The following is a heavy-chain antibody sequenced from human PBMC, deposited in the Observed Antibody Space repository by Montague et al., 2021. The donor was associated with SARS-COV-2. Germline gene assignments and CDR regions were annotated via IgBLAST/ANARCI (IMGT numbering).Heavy chain of an antibody. V-gene: IGHV3-48*03. J-gene: IGHJ6*02. CDR1: GFTFSRHE. D-gene: IGHD3-10*01. CDR2: ITSDGGII. Sequence: SLRLSCAASGFTFSRHEVNWVRQASGKGLEWVSYITSDGGIIYYSDFVEGRFTISRDNAKNSLYLHMNSLRVGDTAVYYCATLARGLFDHGMDVWGQGTRSPSP. CDR3: ATLARGLFDHGMDV.